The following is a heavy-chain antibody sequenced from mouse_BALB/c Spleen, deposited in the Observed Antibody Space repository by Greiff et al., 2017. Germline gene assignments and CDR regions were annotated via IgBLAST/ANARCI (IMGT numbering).Heavy chain of an antibody. Sequence: EGQLQQSGAELVRPGASVTLSCKASGFNFKDYYMHWVKQRPEQGLEWIGWIDPENGNTIYDPKFQGKARITADTSSNTAYLQLSSLTSEDTAVYCCANNPLITSVVATPGGYLDDWGEGTTVTVSS. CDR3: ANNPLITSVVATPGGYLDD. D-gene: IGHD1-1*01. CDR1: GFNFKDYY. V-gene: IGHV14-1*02. CDR2: IDPENGNT. J-gene: IGHJ1*01.